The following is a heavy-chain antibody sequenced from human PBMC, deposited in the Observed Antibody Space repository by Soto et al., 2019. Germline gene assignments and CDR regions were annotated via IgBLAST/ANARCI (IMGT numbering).Heavy chain of an antibody. CDR3: ARQSYDFGSGYYTVPYYMDV. CDR1: GGSISSSSYY. CDR2: IYYSGST. Sequence: PSETLSLTCTVSGGSISSSSYYWGWIRQPPGKGLEWIGSIYYSGSTYYNPSLKSRVTISVDTSKNQFSLKLSSVTAADTAVYYCARQSYDFGSGYYTVPYYMDVWGKGTTVTVSS. D-gene: IGHD3-3*01. V-gene: IGHV4-39*01. J-gene: IGHJ6*03.